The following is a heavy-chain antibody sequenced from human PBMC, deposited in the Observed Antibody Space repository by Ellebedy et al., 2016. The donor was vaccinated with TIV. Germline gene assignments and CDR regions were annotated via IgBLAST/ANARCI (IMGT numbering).Heavy chain of an antibody. V-gene: IGHV3-23*01. CDR2: ITTSGGGT. J-gene: IGHJ4*02. CDR3: AKDVASATYLFDY. CDR1: GFTFSSYA. D-gene: IGHD6-19*01. Sequence: PGGSLRLSCAASGFTFSSYAMSWVRQAPGKGLEWVSTITTSGGGTYYADSVKGRFTIPRDNSKNTLYLQMNSLRAEDTAAYYCAKDVASATYLFDYWGQGTLVTVSS.